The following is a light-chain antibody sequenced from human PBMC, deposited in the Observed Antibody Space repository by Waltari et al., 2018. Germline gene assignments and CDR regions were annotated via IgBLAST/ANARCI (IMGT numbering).Light chain of an antibody. V-gene: IGLV2-14*03. CDR2: DVS. CDR1: SSDGGAYNF. J-gene: IGLJ2*01. CDR3: SSYRSDNTLI. Sequence: QYALTQPASVSGSPGQALTSSCTGTSSDGGAYNFVSWYQQHPGKVPKLMIYDVSQRPSGISSRFSASKSGNAASLTISGLQFEDEADYYCSSYRSDNTLIFGGGTKLTVL.